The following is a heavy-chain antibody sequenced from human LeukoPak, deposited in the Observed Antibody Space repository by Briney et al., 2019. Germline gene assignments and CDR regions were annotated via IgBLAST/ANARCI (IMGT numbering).Heavy chain of an antibody. V-gene: IGHV3-15*01. D-gene: IGHD3-10*01. CDR1: GFTFSNAW. J-gene: IGHJ6*03. CDR3: TTDLPYGAYYYYYYMDV. CDR2: IKSKTDGGTT. Sequence: GGSLRLSCAASGFTFSNAWMSWVRQAPGKGLEWVGRIKSKTDGGTTDYAASVKGRFTISRDDSKNTLYLQMNSLKTEDTAVYYCTTDLPYGAYYYYYYMDVWGKGTTVTVSS.